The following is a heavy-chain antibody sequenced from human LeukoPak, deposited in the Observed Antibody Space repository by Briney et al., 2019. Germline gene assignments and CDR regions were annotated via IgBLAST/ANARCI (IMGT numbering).Heavy chain of an antibody. D-gene: IGHD2-15*01. CDR1: GFTFSSYG. Sequence: GGSLRLSCAASGFTFSSYGMHWVRQAPGKGMEWVAVISYDGSEQYYADSVKGRFTISRDNSKNTLYLQMNSLRTEDTAVYYCAKDLRDGRRSYYFDSWGLGTLVTVSS. CDR2: ISYDGSEQ. CDR3: AKDLRDGRRSYYFDS. J-gene: IGHJ4*02. V-gene: IGHV3-30*18.